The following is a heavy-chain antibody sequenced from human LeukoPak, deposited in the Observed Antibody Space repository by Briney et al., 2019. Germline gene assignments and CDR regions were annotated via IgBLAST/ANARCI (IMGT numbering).Heavy chain of an antibody. J-gene: IGHJ3*02. CDR2: IYYSGST. CDR1: GGSISSYY. CDR3: ARVIWTYCGGDCYSLDAFDI. V-gene: IGHV4-59*01. D-gene: IGHD2-21*02. Sequence: SSETLSLTCTVSGGSISSYYWSWIRQPPGKGLEWIGYIYYSGSTNYNPSLKSRVTISVDTSKNTFSLKLSSVTAADTAVYYCARVIWTYCGGDCYSLDAFDIWGQGTMVTVSS.